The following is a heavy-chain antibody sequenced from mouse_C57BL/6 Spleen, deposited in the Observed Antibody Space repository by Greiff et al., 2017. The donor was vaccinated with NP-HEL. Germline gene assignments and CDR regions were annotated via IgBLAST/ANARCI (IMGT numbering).Heavy chain of an antibody. J-gene: IGHJ3*01. Sequence: QVQLQQSGAELVMPGASVKLSCKASGYTFTSYWMHWVKQRPGQGLEWIGEIDPSDSYTNYNQKFKGKSTLTVDKSSSTAYMQLSSLTSEDSAVYYCALNWDDFAYWGQGTLVTVSA. CDR3: ALNWDDFAY. CDR2: IDPSDSYT. D-gene: IGHD4-1*02. V-gene: IGHV1-69*01. CDR1: GYTFTSYW.